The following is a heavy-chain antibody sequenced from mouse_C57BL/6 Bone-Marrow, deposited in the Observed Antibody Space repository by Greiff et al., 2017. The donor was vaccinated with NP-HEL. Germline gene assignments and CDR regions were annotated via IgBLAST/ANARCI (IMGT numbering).Heavy chain of an antibody. J-gene: IGHJ3*01. CDR3: ARGEIYYDYAWFAY. V-gene: IGHV1-54*01. Sequence: VQLQESGAELVRPGTSVKVSCKASGYAFTNYLIEWVKQRPGQGLEWIGVINPGSGGTNYNEKFKGKATLPADKSSSTAYMQLSSLTSEDSAVYVCARGEIYYDYAWFAYWGQGTLVTVSA. CDR2: INPGSGGT. CDR1: GYAFTNYL. D-gene: IGHD2-4*01.